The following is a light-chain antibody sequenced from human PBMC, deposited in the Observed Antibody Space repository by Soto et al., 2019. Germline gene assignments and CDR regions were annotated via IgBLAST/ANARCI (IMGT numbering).Light chain of an antibody. CDR1: QSISSW. V-gene: IGKV1-5*03. CDR2: KAS. J-gene: IGKJ1*01. Sequence: DIQMTQSPSTLCASVVDRVTMTFRASQSISSWLAWYQQKPGKAPKLLIYKASSLESGVPSRFSGSGSGTEFTLTISSLQPDDFATYYCQQYNSYPWTFGQGTKVDNK. CDR3: QQYNSYPWT.